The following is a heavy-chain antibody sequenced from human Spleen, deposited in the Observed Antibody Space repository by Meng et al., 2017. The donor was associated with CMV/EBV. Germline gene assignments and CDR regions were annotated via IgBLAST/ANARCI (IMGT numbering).Heavy chain of an antibody. Sequence: QGQVQEWGAGLLKPSETLSLTCAVYGGSFSGYYWSWIRQPAGKGLEWIGRTYTSGSTNYNPSLKSRVTMSVDTSKNQFSLKLSSVTAADTAVYYCARDLIAAAGTSYWGQGTLVTSPQ. D-gene: IGHD6-13*01. CDR1: GGSFSGYY. CDR3: ARDLIAAAGTSY. J-gene: IGHJ4*02. CDR2: TYTSGST. V-gene: IGHV4-59*10.